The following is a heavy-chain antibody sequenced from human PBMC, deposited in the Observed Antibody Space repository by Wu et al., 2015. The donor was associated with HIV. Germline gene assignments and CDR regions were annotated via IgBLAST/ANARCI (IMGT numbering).Heavy chain of an antibody. J-gene: IGHJ3*02. D-gene: IGHD4-17*01. CDR2: IIPIFGTA. CDR3: ATPRDHDFGAFDI. CDR1: GGTFSSYA. V-gene: IGHV1-69*13. Sequence: QVQLVQSGAEVKKPGSSVKVSCKASGGTFSSYAISWVRQAPGQGLEWMGRIIPIFGTANYAQKFQGRVTITADESPTTTYMELSSLRSDDTAVYYCATPRDHDFGAFDIWGPRDKWSPSLQ.